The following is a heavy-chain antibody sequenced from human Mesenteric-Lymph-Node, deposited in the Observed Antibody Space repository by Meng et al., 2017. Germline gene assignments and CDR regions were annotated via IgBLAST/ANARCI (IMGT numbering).Heavy chain of an antibody. D-gene: IGHD6-19*01. CDR1: GGSVSSDGFY. V-gene: IGHV3-53*05. CDR2: IYSGGST. CDR3: ARDLSSAWYSGLDY. Sequence: ETLSLTCTVSGGSVSSDGFYWSWIRQPAGKGLEWVSVIYSGGSTYYADSVKGRFTISRDNAKNTLYLQVNSLRAEDTAVYYCARDLSSAWYSGLDYWGQGTLVTVSS. J-gene: IGHJ4*02.